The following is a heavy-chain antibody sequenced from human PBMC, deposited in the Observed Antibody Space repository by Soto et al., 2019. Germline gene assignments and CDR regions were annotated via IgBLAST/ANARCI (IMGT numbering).Heavy chain of an antibody. CDR2: ISYDGSNK. CDR3: AKDLGGRYYDFWSGYYTDYYYGMDV. Sequence: LRLSCAASGFTFSSYGMHWVRQAPGKGLEWVAVISYDGSNKYYADSVKGRFTISRDNSKNTLYLQMNSLRAEDTAVYYCAKDLGGRYYDFWSGYYTDYYYGMDVWGQGTTVTVSS. J-gene: IGHJ6*02. CDR1: GFTFSSYG. V-gene: IGHV3-30*18. D-gene: IGHD3-3*01.